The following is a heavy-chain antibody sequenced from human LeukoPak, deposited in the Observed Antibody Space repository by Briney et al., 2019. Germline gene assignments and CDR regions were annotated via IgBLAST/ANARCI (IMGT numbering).Heavy chain of an antibody. J-gene: IGHJ6*02. Sequence: GGSLRLSCAASGFTFTTYWMHWVRQAPGKGLEWVSGITWNSDRTGYADSVKGRFTISRDNAKNSLYLQMNSLRPDDTALYYCGKDISAGGMDVWGQGTTVTVSS. V-gene: IGHV3-9*01. CDR2: ITWNSDRT. CDR1: GFTFTTYW. CDR3: GKDISAGGMDV.